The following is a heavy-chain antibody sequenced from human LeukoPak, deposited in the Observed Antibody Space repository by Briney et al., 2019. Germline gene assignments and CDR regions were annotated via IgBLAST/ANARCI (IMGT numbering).Heavy chain of an antibody. J-gene: IGHJ4*02. D-gene: IGHD3-3*01. Sequence: ASVKVSCKASGYTVTSYYMHWVRQAPGQGLEWMAILNPSGGSSNYAQKFQGRATLTRATSTGTVYMELSSLRSEDTAVYYCARGGMSGHHPVDYWGQGTLVTVSS. CDR3: ARGGMSGHHPVDY. CDR2: LNPSGGSS. V-gene: IGHV1-46*01. CDR1: GYTVTSYY.